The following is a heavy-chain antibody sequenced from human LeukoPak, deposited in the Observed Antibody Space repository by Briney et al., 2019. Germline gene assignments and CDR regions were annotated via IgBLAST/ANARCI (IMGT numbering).Heavy chain of an antibody. Sequence: SETLSLACTVSGGSISSSSYYWGWIRQPPGKGLEWIGYIYYSGSTNYNPSLKSRVTISVDTSKNQFSLKLSSVTAADTAVYYCAGGTYSISGGSWFDPWGQGTLVTVSS. CDR1: GGSISSSSYY. CDR2: IYYSGST. V-gene: IGHV4-61*05. D-gene: IGHD6-13*01. J-gene: IGHJ5*02. CDR3: AGGTYSISGGSWFDP.